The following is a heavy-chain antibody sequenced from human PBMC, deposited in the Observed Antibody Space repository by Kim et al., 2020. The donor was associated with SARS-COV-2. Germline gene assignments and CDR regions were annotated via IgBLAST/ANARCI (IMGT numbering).Heavy chain of an antibody. CDR1: VRSITSGYY. CDR2: IHHSGNT. Sequence: SETLSLTCTVSVRSITSGYYWGWIRQPPGKGLEWIGTIHHSGNTYYNPSLKSRVTMSVDTSKNHFSLNLNSMTDADTAVYYCASDIDTWYRFDYWGQGAVATVSS. D-gene: IGHD2-15*01. V-gene: IGHV4-38-2*02. CDR3: ASDIDTWYRFDY. J-gene: IGHJ4*02.